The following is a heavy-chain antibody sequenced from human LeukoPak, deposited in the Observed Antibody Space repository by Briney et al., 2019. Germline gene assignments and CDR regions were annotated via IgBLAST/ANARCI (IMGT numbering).Heavy chain of an antibody. Sequence: ASVKVSCKASGYTFTAYYMNWVRQAPGQGLEWMGWINPNSGGTNYAQKFQGRVTMTWDTSISTAYMELSRLRSDDTAVYYCARGPPLGGGSYESREDWYFDLWGRGTLVTVSS. CDR1: GYTFTAYY. CDR2: INPNSGGT. CDR3: ARGPPLGGGSYESREDWYFDL. V-gene: IGHV1-2*02. D-gene: IGHD3-16*01. J-gene: IGHJ2*01.